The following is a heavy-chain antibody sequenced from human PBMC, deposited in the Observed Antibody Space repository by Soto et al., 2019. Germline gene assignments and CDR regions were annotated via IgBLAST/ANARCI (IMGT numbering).Heavy chain of an antibody. V-gene: IGHV1-18*01. CDR1: GYTFNSYG. J-gene: IGHJ4*02. Sequence: ASVKVSCKASGYTFNSYGISWVRQAPGQGLEWMGWINAYNGNTKYAQKVQGRVTITRDTSASTAYMELSSLRSEDTAVYYCARERRWDFDYWGQGTLVTVSS. CDR2: INAYNGNT. CDR3: ARERRWDFDY.